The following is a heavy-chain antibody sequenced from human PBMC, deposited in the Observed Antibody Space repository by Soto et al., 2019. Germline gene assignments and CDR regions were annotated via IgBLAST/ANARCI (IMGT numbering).Heavy chain of an antibody. CDR3: ISHSPEDMIRT. CDR1: GFTFSGSS. J-gene: IGHJ4*02. CDR2: IRNKANSYAT. V-gene: IGHV3-73*01. D-gene: IGHD2-15*01. Sequence: GSLRLSCAASGFTFSGSSVHWVRQASGKGLEWVGRIRNKANSYATAYAASVRGRFTISRDDSKNTASLQMNSLNTEDTAVYYCISHSPEDMIRTWGQGTLVTVSS.